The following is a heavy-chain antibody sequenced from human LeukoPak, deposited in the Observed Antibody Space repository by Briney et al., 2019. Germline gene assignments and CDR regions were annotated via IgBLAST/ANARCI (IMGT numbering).Heavy chain of an antibody. CDR3: AREVGVVPGANHYYYYGMDV. J-gene: IGHJ6*02. Sequence: GGSLRLSCAASGFTFSIYAMSWVRQAPGKGLEWVSSISSSGSYIYYADSVKGRFTISRDNAKNSLYLQMSSLRAEDTAVYYCAREVGVVPGANHYYYYGMDVWGQGTTVTVSS. D-gene: IGHD4/OR15-4a*01. CDR1: GFTFSIYA. CDR2: ISSSGSYI. V-gene: IGHV3-21*01.